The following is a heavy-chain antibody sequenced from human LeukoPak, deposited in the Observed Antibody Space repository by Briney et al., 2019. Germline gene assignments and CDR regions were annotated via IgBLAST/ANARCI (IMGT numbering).Heavy chain of an antibody. Sequence: ASVKVSCKASGYTFTGYYMHWVRQAPGQGREWMGWINPNSGGTNYAQKFQGRVTMTRDTSISTAYMELSRLRSDDTAVYYCARDIVVVVAATPWDYYGMDVWGQGTTVTVSS. CDR3: ARDIVVVVAATPWDYYGMDV. J-gene: IGHJ6*02. CDR1: GYTFTGYY. CDR2: INPNSGGT. D-gene: IGHD2-15*01. V-gene: IGHV1-2*02.